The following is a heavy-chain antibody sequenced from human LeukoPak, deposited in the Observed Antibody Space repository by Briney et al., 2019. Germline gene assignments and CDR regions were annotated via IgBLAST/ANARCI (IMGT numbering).Heavy chain of an antibody. CDR2: IYYSGST. D-gene: IGHD6-13*01. CDR1: GGSISSGGYY. CDR3: ARLYSSSWNYFDY. J-gene: IGHJ4*02. Sequence: SQTLSLTCTVSGGSISSGGYYWSWIRQHPGKGLEWIGYIYYSGSTYYNPSLKSRVTISVDTSKNQFSLKLSSVTAADTAVYYCARLYSSSWNYFDYWGQGTLVTVSS. V-gene: IGHV4-31*03.